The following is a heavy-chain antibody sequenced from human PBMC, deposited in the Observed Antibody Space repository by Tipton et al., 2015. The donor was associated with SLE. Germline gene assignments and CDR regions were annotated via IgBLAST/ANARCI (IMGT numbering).Heavy chain of an antibody. CDR1: GGSFSGYY. Sequence: TLSLTCAVYGGSFSGYYWSWIRQPPGKGLEWIGYIYYSGSTNYNPSLKSRVTISVDTSKNQFSLKLSSVTAADTAVYYCARGDHPLPWFDPWGQGTLVTVSS. CDR2: IYYSGST. CDR3: ARGDHPLPWFDP. J-gene: IGHJ5*02. V-gene: IGHV4-59*01.